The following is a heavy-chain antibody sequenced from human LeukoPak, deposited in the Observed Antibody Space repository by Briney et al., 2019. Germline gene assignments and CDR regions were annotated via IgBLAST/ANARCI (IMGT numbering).Heavy chain of an antibody. D-gene: IGHD1-1*01. Sequence: TSETLSLTCTVSGGPISSSSYYWGWIRQPPGKGLEWIGSIYHSGSTYFNPSLKSRVTISVDTSKNQFSLKLSSVTAADTAVYYCASELAGDVSGYFDYWGQGTLVTVSS. V-gene: IGHV4-39*07. CDR2: IYHSGST. CDR3: ASELAGDVSGYFDY. J-gene: IGHJ4*02. CDR1: GGPISSSSYY.